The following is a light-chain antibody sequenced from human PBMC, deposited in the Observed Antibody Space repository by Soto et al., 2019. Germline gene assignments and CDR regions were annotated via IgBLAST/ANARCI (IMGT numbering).Light chain of an antibody. CDR3: QSYDSSIVV. CDR1: SGSIASNY. Sequence: LTQPHSVSESPGKTVTISCTRSSGSIASNYVQWYQQRPGSAPTTVIYEDNQRPSGVPDRFSGSIDSSSNSASLTISGLKTEDEADYYCQSYDSSIVVFGGGTQVTVL. J-gene: IGLJ2*01. V-gene: IGLV6-57*04. CDR2: EDN.